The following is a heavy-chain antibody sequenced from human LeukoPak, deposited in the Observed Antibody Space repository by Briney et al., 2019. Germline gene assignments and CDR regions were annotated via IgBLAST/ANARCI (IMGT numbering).Heavy chain of an antibody. CDR3: ARDASARGGSFDP. CDR2: IYYSGST. Sequence: SETLSLTCTVSGGSISSGGYYWSWIRQHPGKGLEWIGYIYYSGSTNYNPSLKSRVTISVDTSKNQFSLKLSSVTAADTAVYYCARDASARGGSFDPWGQGTLVTVSS. J-gene: IGHJ5*02. V-gene: IGHV4-61*08. D-gene: IGHD3-10*01. CDR1: GGSISSGGYY.